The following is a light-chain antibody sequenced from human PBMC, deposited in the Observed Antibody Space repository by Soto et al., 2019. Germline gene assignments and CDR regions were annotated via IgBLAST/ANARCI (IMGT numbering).Light chain of an antibody. J-gene: IGLJ2*01. Sequence: QSALTQPASVSGSPGQSITISCTGTSSDVGGYNYVSWYQQHPGKAPKLMIYDVSNRPSGVSNRFSGSKSGNKASLTISGLQAEDESDYYCSSYTSSSTRVFGGGTKETVL. CDR2: DVS. V-gene: IGLV2-14*01. CDR1: SSDVGGYNY. CDR3: SSYTSSSTRV.